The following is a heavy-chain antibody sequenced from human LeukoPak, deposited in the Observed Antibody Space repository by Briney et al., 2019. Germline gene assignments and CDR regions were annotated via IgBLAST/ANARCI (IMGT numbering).Heavy chain of an antibody. CDR3: ARDMTVTTSSDYYYGMDV. CDR2: IIPIFGIA. V-gene: IGHV1-69*04. Sequence: ASVKVSCKASVGTFSSYAISWVRQAPGQGLEWMGRIIPIFGIANYAQKFQGRVTITADKSTSTAYMELSSLRSEDTAVYYCARDMTVTTSSDYYYGMDVWGQGTTVTVSS. J-gene: IGHJ6*02. CDR1: VGTFSSYA. D-gene: IGHD4-17*01.